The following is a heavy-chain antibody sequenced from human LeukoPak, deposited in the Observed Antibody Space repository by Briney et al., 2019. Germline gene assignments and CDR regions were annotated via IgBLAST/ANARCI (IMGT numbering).Heavy chain of an antibody. J-gene: IGHJ4*02. V-gene: IGHV4-61*01. CDR3: ARLGSSGWYY. D-gene: IGHD6-19*01. CDR1: GGSVSSGSYY. CDR2: IYYSGST. Sequence: SETLSLTCTVSGGSVSSGSYYWSWIRQPPGKGLEWIGYIYYSGSTNYNPSLKSRVTISVDTSKNQFSLKLSSVTAADTAVYYCARLGSSGWYYWGQGTLVTVSS.